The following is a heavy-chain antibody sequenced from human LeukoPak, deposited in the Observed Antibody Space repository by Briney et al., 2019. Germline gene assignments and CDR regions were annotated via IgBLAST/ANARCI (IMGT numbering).Heavy chain of an antibody. J-gene: IGHJ5*02. V-gene: IGHV3-74*01. CDR3: ARDQEVVAATGWFDP. CDR1: GFTFSSYW. CDR2: INSDGSST. Sequence: PGGSLRLSCAASGFTFSSYWMHWVRQAPGKGLVWVSRINSDGSSTSYADSVKGRFTISRDNAKNTLYLQMNSLRAEDTAVYYCARDQEVVAATGWFDPWGQGTLVTVSS. D-gene: IGHD2-15*01.